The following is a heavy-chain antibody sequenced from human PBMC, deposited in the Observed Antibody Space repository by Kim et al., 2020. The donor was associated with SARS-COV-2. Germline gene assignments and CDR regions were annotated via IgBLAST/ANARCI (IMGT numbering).Heavy chain of an antibody. D-gene: IGHD1-26*01. CDR2: I. CDR3: ARGVGATCSDY. Sequence: IYYADTVKGRFTISRDNAKNSLYLQMNSLRAEDTAVYYCARGVGATCSDYWGQGTLVTVSS. J-gene: IGHJ4*02. V-gene: IGHV3-21*01.